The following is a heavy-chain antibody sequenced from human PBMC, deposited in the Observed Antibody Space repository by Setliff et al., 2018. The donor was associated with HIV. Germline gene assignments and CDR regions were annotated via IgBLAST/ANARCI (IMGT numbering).Heavy chain of an antibody. CDR2: LIPLFGSA. Sequence: SVKVSCKVSGGSFSSYGFTWVRQAPGQGLEWMGGLIPLFGSANYPQKFQGRVTMTADESTRTVYMELSRLRFEDTAMYYCARGDSLLESIVWFDRWGQDTLVTVSS. J-gene: IGHJ5*02. D-gene: IGHD1-1*01. CDR1: GGSFSSYG. CDR3: ARGDSLLESIVWFDR. V-gene: IGHV1-69*13.